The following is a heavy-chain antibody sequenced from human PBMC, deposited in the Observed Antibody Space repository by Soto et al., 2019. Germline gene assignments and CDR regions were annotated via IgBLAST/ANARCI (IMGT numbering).Heavy chain of an antibody. CDR3: TRDRCSGTSCYFRY. CDR1: GFNLSSSA. J-gene: IGHJ4*02. D-gene: IGHD2-2*01. Sequence: GGSLRLSCASSGFNLSSSAMNWVRQAPGKGLEWLSVISYDGSKKYYADSVKGRFTISRDDSKNTLYLQMHSLRADDTAVYYCTRDRCSGTSCYFRYWGQGTLVTVSS. V-gene: IGHV3-30-3*01. CDR2: ISYDGSKK.